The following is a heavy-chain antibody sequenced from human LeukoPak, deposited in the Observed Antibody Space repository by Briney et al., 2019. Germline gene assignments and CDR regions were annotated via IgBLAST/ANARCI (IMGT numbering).Heavy chain of an antibody. V-gene: IGHV3-53*04. D-gene: IGHD3-22*01. J-gene: IGHJ4*02. CDR3: AKDPYDSSGYYQV. CDR1: GFTVSSNY. Sequence: GGSLRLSCAASGFTVSSNYMSWVRQAPGKGLEWVSVIYSGGSTYYADSVKGRFTISRHNSKNTLYLQMNSLRAEDTAVYYCAKDPYDSSGYYQVWGQGTLVTVSS. CDR2: IYSGGST.